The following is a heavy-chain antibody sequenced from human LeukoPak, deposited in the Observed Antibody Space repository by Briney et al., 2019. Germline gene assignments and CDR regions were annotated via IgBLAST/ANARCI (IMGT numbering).Heavy chain of an antibody. D-gene: IGHD1-26*01. J-gene: IGHJ3*02. V-gene: IGHV3-23*01. Sequence: GGSLRLSCAASGFTFSSYWMHWVRQAPGKGLEWVSAISGSGGSTYYTNSVKGRFTISRDNSKNTLYLQMNSLRAEETAVYYCAKEARGSAFDIWGQGTMVTVSS. CDR1: GFTFSSYW. CDR2: ISGSGGST. CDR3: AKEARGSAFDI.